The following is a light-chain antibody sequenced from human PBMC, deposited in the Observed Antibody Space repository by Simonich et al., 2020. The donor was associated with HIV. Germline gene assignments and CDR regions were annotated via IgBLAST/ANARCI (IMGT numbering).Light chain of an antibody. V-gene: IGLV2-14*01. CDR1: SSDVGAYNY. J-gene: IGLJ3*02. Sequence: QSALTQPASVSGSPGQSLTISCTGTSSDVGAYNYVSWYQQHPGKAPKLMIYDVIKRPSGVSNRFSGSKSGNTASLTISGLQAEDEADYYCSSYTSSSTLVFGGGTKLTVL. CDR3: SSYTSSSTLV. CDR2: DVI.